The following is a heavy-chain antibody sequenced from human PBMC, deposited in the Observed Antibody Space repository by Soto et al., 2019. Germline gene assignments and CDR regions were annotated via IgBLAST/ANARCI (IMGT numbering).Heavy chain of an antibody. CDR2: INPNSGGT. CDR1: GYTFTGYY. Sequence: ASVKVSCKASGYTFTGYYMHWVRQAPGQGPEWMGWINPNSGGTNYAQKFQGRVTMTRDTSISTAYMELSRLRSDDTAVYYCAGRCSGGSCLNAIDIWGQGTMVTVSS. D-gene: IGHD2-15*01. CDR3: AGRCSGGSCLNAIDI. V-gene: IGHV1-2*02. J-gene: IGHJ3*02.